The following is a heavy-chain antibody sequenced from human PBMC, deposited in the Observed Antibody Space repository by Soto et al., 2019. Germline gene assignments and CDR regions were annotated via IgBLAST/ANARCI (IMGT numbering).Heavy chain of an antibody. J-gene: IGHJ6*02. Sequence: ASVKVSCKASGYTFTSYAMHWVRQAPGQRLEWMGWINAGNGNTKYSQKFQGRVTITRDTSASTAYMELSSLRSEDTAVYYCARDGYSYGDYYYYGMDVWGQGTTVTVSS. V-gene: IGHV1-3*01. D-gene: IGHD5-18*01. CDR2: INAGNGNT. CDR3: ARDGYSYGDYYYYGMDV. CDR1: GYTFTSYA.